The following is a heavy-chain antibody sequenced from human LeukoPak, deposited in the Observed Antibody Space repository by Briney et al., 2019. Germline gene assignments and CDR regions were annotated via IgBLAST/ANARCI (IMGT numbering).Heavy chain of an antibody. CDR2: ISSSSSYI. J-gene: IGHJ4*02. CDR1: GFTFSSYS. CDR3: ARVLRYYDSSGYYDYFDY. V-gene: IGHV3-21*01. D-gene: IGHD3-22*01. Sequence: GGSLRLSCAASGFTFSSYSMNWVRQAPGKGLEWVSSISSSSSYIYYADSVKGRFTISRDNAKNSLYLQMNSLRAEDTAVYYCARVLRYYDSSGYYDYFDYWGQGTLVTVSS.